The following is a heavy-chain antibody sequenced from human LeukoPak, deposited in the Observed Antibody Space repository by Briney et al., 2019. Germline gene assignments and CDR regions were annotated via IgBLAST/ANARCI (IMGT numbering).Heavy chain of an antibody. CDR1: GYTLTSYY. V-gene: IGHV1-46*01. CDR3: ARDALQGGIATPDY. Sequence: ASVKVSCKASGYTLTSYYIHWVRQAPRQGLEWIGIINPSGGSTSYAQKFQGRVTMTRDMSTSTVYMELSSLRSEDTAVYYCARDALQGGIATPDYWGQGTLVTVSS. J-gene: IGHJ4*02. D-gene: IGHD6-13*01. CDR2: INPSGGST.